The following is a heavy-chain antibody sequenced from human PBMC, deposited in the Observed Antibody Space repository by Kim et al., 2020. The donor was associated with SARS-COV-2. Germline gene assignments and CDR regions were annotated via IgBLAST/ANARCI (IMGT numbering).Heavy chain of an antibody. CDR1: GGSISSYY. V-gene: IGHV4-59*13. J-gene: IGHJ4*02. D-gene: IGHD3-22*01. CDR2: IYYSGST. Sequence: SETLSLTCTVSGGSISSYYWSWIRQPPGKGLEWIGYIYYSGSTNYNPSLKSRVTISVDTSKNQFSLKLSSVTAADTAVYYCARAPSDYDSSGYFDYWGQGTLVTVSS. CDR3: ARAPSDYDSSGYFDY.